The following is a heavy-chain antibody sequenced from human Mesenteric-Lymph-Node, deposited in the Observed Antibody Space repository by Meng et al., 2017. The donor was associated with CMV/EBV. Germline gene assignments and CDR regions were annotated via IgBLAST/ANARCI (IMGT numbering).Heavy chain of an antibody. V-gene: IGHV3-53*01. CDR2: IYSGGNP. CDR3: ARYRPATNLFDY. J-gene: IGHJ4*02. D-gene: IGHD2-15*01. Sequence: CSASRFTVSSYSLSLVRQAPGKGLVWVSVIYSGGNPYYAASVKDRFTLSRDNSKNTLYLQMNSLGAEDTAVYYCARYRPATNLFDYWGQGTLVTVSS. CDR1: RFTVSSYS.